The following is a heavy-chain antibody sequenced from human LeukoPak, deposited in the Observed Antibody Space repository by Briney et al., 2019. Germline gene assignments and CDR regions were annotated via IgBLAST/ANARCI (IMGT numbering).Heavy chain of an antibody. Sequence: SETLSLTCTVSGYSISSGYSWGWIRQPPGKGLEWIGSIYHSGSTSYNPSLKSRVTISVDTSRNQFSLKLNSVTAADTAVYYCAKSNGYGLVDIWGQGTMVTVSS. J-gene: IGHJ3*02. D-gene: IGHD3-10*01. CDR2: IYHSGST. CDR3: AKSNGYGLVDI. V-gene: IGHV4-38-2*02. CDR1: GYSISSGYS.